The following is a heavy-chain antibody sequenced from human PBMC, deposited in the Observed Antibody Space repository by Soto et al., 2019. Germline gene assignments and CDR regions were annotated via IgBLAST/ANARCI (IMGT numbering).Heavy chain of an antibody. Sequence: GGSLRLSCVVSGLTLNSRRMHWVRQTPGKGLVWVSRIQPDGSTTNYADSVKSRFTISRDNAKNTLYLHMNSLRPEDTAMYYCVRDQDIFGKAVFDSWGQGT. D-gene: IGHD2-15*01. CDR2: IQPDGSTT. CDR1: GLTLNSRR. J-gene: IGHJ4*02. CDR3: VRDQDIFGKAVFDS. V-gene: IGHV3-74*01.